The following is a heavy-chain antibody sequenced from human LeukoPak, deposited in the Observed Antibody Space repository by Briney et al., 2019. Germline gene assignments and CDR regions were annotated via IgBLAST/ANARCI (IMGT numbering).Heavy chain of an antibody. CDR2: ISAYNGNT. CDR1: GYTFTSYG. CDR3: ARSKARGYQGYYFDY. Sequence: ASVKVSCKASGYTFTSYGIRWVRQAPGQGLEWMGWISAYNGNTNYAQKLQGRVTMTTDTSTSTAYMELRSLRSDDTAVYYCARSKARGYQGYYFDYWGQGTLVTVSS. V-gene: IGHV1-18*04. D-gene: IGHD3-22*01. J-gene: IGHJ4*02.